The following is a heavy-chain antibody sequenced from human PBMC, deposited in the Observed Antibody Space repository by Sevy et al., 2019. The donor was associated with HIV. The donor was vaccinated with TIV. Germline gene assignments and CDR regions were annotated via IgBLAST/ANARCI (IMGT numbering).Heavy chain of an antibody. CDR1: GYTLTQLS. V-gene: IGHV1-24*01. D-gene: IGHD3-22*01. Sequence: ASVKVSCKVSGYTLTQLSMHWVRLTPGKGLEWMASFDPEDAKTVYSQKFQGRLSMTEDTSTHTAYMELRSLRSEDTAVYYCATTKDYYESSGDPFDYWGQGTLVTVSS. CDR2: FDPEDAKT. J-gene: IGHJ4*02. CDR3: ATTKDYYESSGDPFDY.